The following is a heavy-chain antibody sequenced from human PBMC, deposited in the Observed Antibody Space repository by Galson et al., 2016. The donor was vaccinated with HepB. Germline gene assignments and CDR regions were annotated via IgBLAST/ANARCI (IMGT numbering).Heavy chain of an antibody. CDR2: VIPGNGDA. CDR1: AYTFTNYA. CDR3: ARAGYYDESGYHTGLDY. V-gene: IGHV1-3*01. D-gene: IGHD3-16*01. J-gene: IGHJ4*02. Sequence: SVKVSCKASAYTFTNYAIHWVRQAPGQGLEWMGWVIPGNGDAKYSQTFQGRVTFARDTSANTAYMELSSLRSEDTAVYYCARAGYYDESGYHTGLDYWGQGTLVTVSS.